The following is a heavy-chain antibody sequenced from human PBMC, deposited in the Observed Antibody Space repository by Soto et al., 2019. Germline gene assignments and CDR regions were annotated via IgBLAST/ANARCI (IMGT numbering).Heavy chain of an antibody. CDR1: GGTFSSYA. CDR3: ARVPPHYYGSGSPSYYYYGMAV. V-gene: IGHV1-69*06. J-gene: IGHJ6*02. D-gene: IGHD3-10*01. CDR2: IIPIFGTA. Sequence: SVKVSCKASGGTFSSYAISWVRQAPGQGLEWMGGIIPIFGTANYAQKFQGRGTITADKSTSTAYMELSSLRSEDTAVYYCARVPPHYYGSGSPSYYYYGMAVWGQGTTVTVSS.